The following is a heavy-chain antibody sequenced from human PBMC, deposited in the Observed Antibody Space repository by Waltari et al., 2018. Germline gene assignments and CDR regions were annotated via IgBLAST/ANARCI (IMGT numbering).Heavy chain of an antibody. CDR1: GDSIRSGGYY. Sequence: QVQLQESGPGLVKPSQTLSLICIVSGDSIRSGGYYWTWIRQPPGKALEWVGIIHHTVSTSYHPSLKNRVTIESDTSKNEFSLRLTSMTAADTAVYYCARGILGATANSYYHHGMDVWGQGTAVTVSS. CDR3: ARGILGATANSYYHHGMDV. J-gene: IGHJ6*02. D-gene: IGHD3-3*01. CDR2: IHHTVST. V-gene: IGHV4-31*03.